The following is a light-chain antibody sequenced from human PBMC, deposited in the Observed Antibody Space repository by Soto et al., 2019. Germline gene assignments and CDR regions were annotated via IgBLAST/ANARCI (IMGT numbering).Light chain of an antibody. CDR3: CSYAGSGTGV. CDR1: SSDVGSYNL. CDR2: EGS. Sequence: QSALTQPASVSGSPGQSITISCTGTSSDVGSYNLVSWYQQHPGKAPKVMIYEGSKWPSGVSNRFSGSKSGNTASLTISGLQAEDEADYYCCSYAGSGTGVFGGGTKLTVL. V-gene: IGLV2-23*01. J-gene: IGLJ3*02.